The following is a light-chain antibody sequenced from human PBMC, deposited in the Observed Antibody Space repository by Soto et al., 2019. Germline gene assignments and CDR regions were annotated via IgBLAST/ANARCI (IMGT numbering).Light chain of an antibody. CDR1: KSVSSY. CDR2: DAS. CDR3: QHRSNWPRVT. V-gene: IGKV3-11*01. Sequence: EIVLTQSPATLSLSPGERATLSCRASKSVSSYLAWYQQKPGQAPRLLIYDASNRATGIPARFSGSGSGTAFTLTISSLEPEDFAVDYCQHRSNWPRVTFVGGTKVEIK. J-gene: IGKJ4*01.